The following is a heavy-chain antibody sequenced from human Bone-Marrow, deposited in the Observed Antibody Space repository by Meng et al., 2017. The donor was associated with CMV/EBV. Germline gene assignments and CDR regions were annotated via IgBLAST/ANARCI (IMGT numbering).Heavy chain of an antibody. CDR3: ARAKDDFWSGFDY. J-gene: IGHJ4*02. CDR2: ISYDGDNK. D-gene: IGHD3-3*01. Sequence: GESLKISCAASGFIFSNYAMHWVRQAPGKGLEWVAVISYDGDNKHYADSVKGRFTVSRDNAKNTLYLQMNSLRTEDTAIYYCARAKDDFWSGFDYWGQGTLVTVSS. CDR1: GFIFSNYA. V-gene: IGHV3-30*04.